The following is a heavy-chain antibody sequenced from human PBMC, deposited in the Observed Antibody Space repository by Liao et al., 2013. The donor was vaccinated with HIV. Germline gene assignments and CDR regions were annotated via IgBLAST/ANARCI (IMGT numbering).Heavy chain of an antibody. D-gene: IGHD3-10*01. V-gene: IGHV4-39*07. CDR2: IYYTGTT. CDR3: AALWIRGVPSDF. Sequence: QLQLQESGPGLVKPSETMSLTCTLSGGSSSRSNYYWGWIRQPPGRGLEWIGSIYYTGTTYYNPSLRSRVTISQDMSQNQFSLNLTSVTAADTAVYYCAALWIRGVPSDFWGQGALVTVSS. CDR1: GGSSSRSNYY. J-gene: IGHJ4*02.